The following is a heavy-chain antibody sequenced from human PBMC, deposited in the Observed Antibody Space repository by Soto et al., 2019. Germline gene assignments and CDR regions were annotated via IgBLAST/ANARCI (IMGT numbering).Heavy chain of an antibody. CDR1: GYTFNSHA. CDR3: GRDQSGIGYYVDWFDP. V-gene: IGHV1-3*01. Sequence: ASVKVSCKASGYTFNSHAIHWVRQAPVQRPEWLGWINAGNGNTYYSEKFEGRVTFTRDTAATTVNMELTSLTSEDTAIYYCGRDQSGIGYYVDWFDPWGQGTLVTVSS. J-gene: IGHJ5*02. CDR2: INAGNGNT. D-gene: IGHD3-10*02.